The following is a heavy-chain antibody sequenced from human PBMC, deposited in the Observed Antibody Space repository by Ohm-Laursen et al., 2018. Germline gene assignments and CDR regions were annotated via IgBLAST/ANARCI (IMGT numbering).Heavy chain of an antibody. CDR2: IKQDGTEK. CDR1: GFTFGDYA. Sequence: LRLSCTASGFTFGDYAMNWVRQAPGKGLEWVANIKQDGTEKYYVDSVKGRFTISRDNAKNSLYLQMNSLRAEDTAVYYCASAHLWSPPPLEWGQGTLVTVSS. J-gene: IGHJ4*02. V-gene: IGHV3-7*01. D-gene: IGHD3-10*01. CDR3: ASAHLWSPPPLE.